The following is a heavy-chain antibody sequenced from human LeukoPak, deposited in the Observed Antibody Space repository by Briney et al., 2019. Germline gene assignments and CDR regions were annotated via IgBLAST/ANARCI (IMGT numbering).Heavy chain of an antibody. J-gene: IGHJ5*02. CDR3: ARADSSGRYFSGWFDP. Sequence: PSETLSLTCTVSDGSMNSITYYWAWIRQPPGKGLEWLGSIYYTGTTFYNPSLKSRVTISIDTSKNQFSLNLTSLTAADTAVYYCARADSSGRYFSGWFDPWGQGTLVTVSS. V-gene: IGHV4-39*07. CDR1: DGSMNSITYY. D-gene: IGHD6-19*01. CDR2: IYYTGTT.